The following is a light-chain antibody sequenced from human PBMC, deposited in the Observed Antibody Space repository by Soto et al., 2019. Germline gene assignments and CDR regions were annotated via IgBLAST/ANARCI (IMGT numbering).Light chain of an antibody. Sequence: EIALTQSSGTLSLSPGERAALSCRASQSVSSTSLAWYQQKPGQAPRLLIYDASSRATDIPDRFSGSGSGTDFTLTISRLEPEDFAVYYCQQYGGSPPKYTFGQGTKLEIK. CDR2: DAS. J-gene: IGKJ2*01. CDR3: QQYGGSPPKYT. V-gene: IGKV3-20*01. CDR1: QSVSSTS.